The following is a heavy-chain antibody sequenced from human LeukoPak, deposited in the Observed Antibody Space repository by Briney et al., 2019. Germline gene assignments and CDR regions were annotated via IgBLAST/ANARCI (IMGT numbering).Heavy chain of an antibody. CDR1: GYTFTSYY. CDR2: INPSGGST. D-gene: IGHD2-2*01. V-gene: IGHV1-46*01. CDR3: ARDRYCSSTSCYAVGAVAGMGY. Sequence: ASVKVSCKASGYTFTSYYMHWVRQAPGQGLEWMGIINPSGGSTSYAQKFQGRVTMTRDTSTSTVYMELSSLRSEDTAVYYCARDRYCSSTSCYAVGAVAGMGYWGQGTLVTVSS. J-gene: IGHJ4*02.